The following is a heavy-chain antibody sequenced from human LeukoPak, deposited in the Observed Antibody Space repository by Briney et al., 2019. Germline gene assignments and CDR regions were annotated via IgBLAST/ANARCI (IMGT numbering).Heavy chain of an antibody. V-gene: IGHV3-30*18. D-gene: IGHD4-17*01. CDR2: ISYDGSNK. Sequence: PGGSLRLSCAASGFTFSNYWMTWVRQAPGKGLEWVAVISYDGSNKYYADSVKGRFTISRDNSKNTLYLQMNSLRAEDTAVYYCAKDAENYGDYAAVYYYGMDVWGQGTTVTVSS. CDR3: AKDAENYGDYAAVYYYGMDV. CDR1: GFTFSNYW. J-gene: IGHJ6*02.